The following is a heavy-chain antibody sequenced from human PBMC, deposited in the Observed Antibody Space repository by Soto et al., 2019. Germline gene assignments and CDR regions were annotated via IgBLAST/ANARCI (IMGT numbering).Heavy chain of an antibody. J-gene: IGHJ4*02. CDR3: ARDFCPVPTCYDL. D-gene: IGHD2-2*01. V-gene: IGHV3-33*01. CDR1: GFTFSNYG. Sequence: VGSLRLSCVASGFTFSNYGMHWVRQAPGKGLEWVAGIDYNEINQYYMDPVKGRFTISRDQSKNTLYLQMNSLRAEDTAVYYCARDFCPVPTCYDLWGQGVQVTVSS. CDR2: IDYNEINQ.